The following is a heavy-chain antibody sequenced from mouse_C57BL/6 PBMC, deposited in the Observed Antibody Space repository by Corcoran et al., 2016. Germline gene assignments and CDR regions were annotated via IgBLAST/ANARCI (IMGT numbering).Heavy chain of an antibody. CDR3: ARPSTMIHYFDY. CDR2: IYPRSGNT. Sequence: QVQLQQSGAELARPGASVKLSCKASGYTFTSYGISWVKQRTGQGLEWIGEIYPRSGNTYYNEKLKGKATLTADKSSSTAYMELRSLTSEDSAVYFCARPSTMIHYFDYGGQGTTLTVSS. V-gene: IGHV1-81*01. J-gene: IGHJ2*01. D-gene: IGHD2-4*01. CDR1: GYTFTSYG.